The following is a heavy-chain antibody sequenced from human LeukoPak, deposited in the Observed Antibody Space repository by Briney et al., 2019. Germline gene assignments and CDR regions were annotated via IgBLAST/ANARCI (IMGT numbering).Heavy chain of an antibody. Sequence: GGSLRLSCAASGFTFSSYWMSWVRQAPGKGLEWVANIKQDGSEKYYVDSVKGRFTISRDNAKNSLYLQMNSLRAEDTAVYYCARDRGDIVVIQAAIAYWGQGTLVTVSS. J-gene: IGHJ4*02. CDR2: IKQDGSEK. V-gene: IGHV3-7*01. CDR1: GFTFSSYW. D-gene: IGHD2-2*02. CDR3: ARDRGDIVVIQAAIAY.